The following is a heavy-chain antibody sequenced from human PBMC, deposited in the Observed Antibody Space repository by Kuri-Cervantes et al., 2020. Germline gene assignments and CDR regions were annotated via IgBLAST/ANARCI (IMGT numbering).Heavy chain of an antibody. CDR2: SNAGNGNT. J-gene: IGHJ3*02. CDR3: ARGSPGLGGDAFDI. V-gene: IGHV1-3*02. CDR1: GYTFTSYA. D-gene: IGHD3-16*01. Sequence: ASVKVSCKASGYTFTSYAMHWVRQAPGQRLEWMGWSNAGNGNTKYSQEFQGRVTMTRNTSISTAYMELSSLRSEDTAVYYCARGSPGLGGDAFDIWGQGTMVTVSS.